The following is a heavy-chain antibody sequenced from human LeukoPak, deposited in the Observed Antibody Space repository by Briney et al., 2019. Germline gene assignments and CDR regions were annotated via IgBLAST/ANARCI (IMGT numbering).Heavy chain of an antibody. CDR3: ARVSSGSYFGYYYYYMDV. J-gene: IGHJ6*03. V-gene: IGHV3-74*01. CDR1: GFTFSNYW. D-gene: IGHD1-26*01. Sequence: GGSLRLSCAASGFTFSNYWMHWVRQAPGKGLVWVSRINSYGSSTSYADSVNGRFTISRDNPKNTLYLQMNSLRAEDTAVYYCARVSSGSYFGYYYYYMDVWGKGTTVTVSS. CDR2: INSYGSST.